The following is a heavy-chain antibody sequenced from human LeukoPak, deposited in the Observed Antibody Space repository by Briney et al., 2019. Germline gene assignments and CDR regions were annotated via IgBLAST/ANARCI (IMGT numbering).Heavy chain of an antibody. CDR1: GGTFSNFA. CDR2: IIPIFATA. Sequence: AASVPVSCKASGGTFSNFAISWVRQAPGQGLQWMGAIIPIFATASYAQKFQGRVTITTDESTSTAYIELRSLRSEDTAVYYCARAEGDYRNFNNKWFDPWGQGTMVTVS. J-gene: IGHJ5*02. D-gene: IGHD4-11*01. CDR3: ARAEGDYRNFNNKWFDP. V-gene: IGHV1-69*05.